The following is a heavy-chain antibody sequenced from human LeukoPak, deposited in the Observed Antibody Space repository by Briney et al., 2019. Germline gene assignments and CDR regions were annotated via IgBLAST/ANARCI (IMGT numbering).Heavy chain of an antibody. D-gene: IGHD3-3*01. CDR1: GYTFTSYG. CDR3: ARVVGLRFLEWLLHNWFDP. Sequence: GASVKVSCKASGYTFTSYGISWVRQAPGQGLEWMGWISAYNGNTNYAQKLQGRVTMTTDTSTSTAYMELRSLRSDDTAVYYCARVVGLRFLEWLLHNWFDPWGQGTLVTVSS. J-gene: IGHJ5*02. V-gene: IGHV1-18*01. CDR2: ISAYNGNT.